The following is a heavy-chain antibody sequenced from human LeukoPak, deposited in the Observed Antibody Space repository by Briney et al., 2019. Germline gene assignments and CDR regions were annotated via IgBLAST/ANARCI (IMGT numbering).Heavy chain of an antibody. V-gene: IGHV4-39*07. CDR3: ARGVPRITIFGVVNTFDP. CDR2: IYYSGST. D-gene: IGHD3-3*01. J-gene: IGHJ5*02. CDR1: GFTFSSYE. Sequence: GSLRLSCAASGFTFSSYEMNWVRQPPGKGLEWIGSIYYSGSTYYNPSLKSRVTISVDTSKNQFSLKLSSVTAADTAVYYCARGVPRITIFGVVNTFDPWGQGTLVTVSS.